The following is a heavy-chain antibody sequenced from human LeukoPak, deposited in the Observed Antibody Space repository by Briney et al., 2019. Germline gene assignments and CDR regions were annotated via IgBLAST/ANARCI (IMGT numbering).Heavy chain of an antibody. J-gene: IGHJ4*02. Sequence: GGSLRLSCAVSGFTFSTYAMHWVRQAPGKGLEWVAFISYDGSKKYYADSVKGRFTISRDNSKNTLYLQMNSLRAEDTAVYNCARSWVPLSGSYNVDYWGQGTLVTVSS. D-gene: IGHD1-26*01. CDR3: ARSWVPLSGSYNVDY. V-gene: IGHV3-30-3*01. CDR2: ISYDGSKK. CDR1: GFTFSTYA.